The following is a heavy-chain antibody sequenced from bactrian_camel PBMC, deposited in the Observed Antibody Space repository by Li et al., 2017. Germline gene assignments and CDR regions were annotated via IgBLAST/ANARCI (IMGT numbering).Heavy chain of an antibody. Sequence: VQLVESGGGLVQPGGSLTLSCVTPGFTFRGYAMAWVRQSPGKGLEWVSTIASNSRGGSTYTADSMKGRFTISRNVLPERLSLQMTRLKAEDTAMYYCAAGPDVGREKHLTADQVLSIRRNNFWGQGTQVTVS. J-gene: IGHJ4*01. CDR3: AAGPDVGREKHLTADQVLSIRRNNF. V-gene: IGHV3S40*01. CDR2: SNSRGGST. D-gene: IGHD3*01. CDR1: GFTFRGYA.